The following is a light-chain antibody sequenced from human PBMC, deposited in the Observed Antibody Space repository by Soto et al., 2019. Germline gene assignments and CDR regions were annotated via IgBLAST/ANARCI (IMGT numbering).Light chain of an antibody. Sequence: QSALTQPPSASESPGQSVALSCTGNSSDVGGSNFVSWYQQYPGKAPKLLIFEVHKRPSGVPDRFSGSKSGNTASLTVSGLQAEDEAYYYCASNAGGNNFLFGGGTKLTVL. J-gene: IGLJ3*02. CDR2: EVH. V-gene: IGLV2-8*01. CDR1: SSDVGGSNF. CDR3: ASNAGGNNFL.